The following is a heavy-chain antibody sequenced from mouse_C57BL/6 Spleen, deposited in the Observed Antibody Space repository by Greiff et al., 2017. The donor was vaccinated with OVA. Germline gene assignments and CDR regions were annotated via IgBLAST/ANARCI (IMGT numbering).Heavy chain of an antibody. CDR1: GYAFTNYL. CDR2: INPGSGGT. D-gene: IGHD3-2*02. V-gene: IGHV1-54*01. CDR3: ARWGSGYEGDARDY. J-gene: IGHJ4*01. Sequence: QVKLKESGAELVRPGTSVKVSCTASGYAFTNYLIEWVKQRPGQGLEWIGVINPGSGGTNYPEKFKGKATLTADKSSSTAYMQLSSLTSEDSAVYFCARWGSGYEGDARDYWGQGTSVTVSS.